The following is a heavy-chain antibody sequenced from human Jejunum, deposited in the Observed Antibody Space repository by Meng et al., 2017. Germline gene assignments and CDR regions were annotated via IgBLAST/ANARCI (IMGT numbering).Heavy chain of an antibody. CDR1: GFTFSNYW. CDR2: ISHAGSDK. CDR3: ARWAPAGLFDY. Sequence: GESLKISCAASGFTFSNYWTSWVRLAPGKGLQWVAKISHAGSDKHYVDSVKGRFTISRDNAKNSLYLQMNSLRAEDTAVYYCARWAPAGLFDYWGQGTLVTVSS. D-gene: IGHD6-13*01. V-gene: IGHV3-7*01. J-gene: IGHJ4*02.